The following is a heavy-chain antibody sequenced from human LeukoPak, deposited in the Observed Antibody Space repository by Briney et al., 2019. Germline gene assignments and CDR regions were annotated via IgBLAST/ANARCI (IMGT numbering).Heavy chain of an antibody. J-gene: IGHJ5*02. D-gene: IGHD2-8*02. V-gene: IGHV1-69*05. Sequence: SVNVSCKASGGTFKNYAISWVRQAPGQGLEWLGGIIPIFGTSNYSRNFQDRVTFTTDEATRTAYMELSSLRSEDTAIYYCARSYLVFNWFDPWGQGTLVTVSS. CDR2: IIPIFGTS. CDR3: ARSYLVFNWFDP. CDR1: GGTFKNYA.